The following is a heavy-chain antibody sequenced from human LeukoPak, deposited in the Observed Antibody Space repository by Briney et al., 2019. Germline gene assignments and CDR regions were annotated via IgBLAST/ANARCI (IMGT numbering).Heavy chain of an antibody. J-gene: IGHJ4*02. CDR1: GFTLSSTG. CDR3: ARGTGAAAGPDRGIH. Sequence: PGGSLRLSCAAPGFTLSSTGMSWVRQAPGKGLEWVSGISGGNTFYADSVKGRFTISRDNSKSTLYLQMDSLRVEDTAIYYCARGTGAAAGPDRGIHWGQGTLVTVSS. D-gene: IGHD6-13*01. V-gene: IGHV3-23*01. CDR2: ISGGNT.